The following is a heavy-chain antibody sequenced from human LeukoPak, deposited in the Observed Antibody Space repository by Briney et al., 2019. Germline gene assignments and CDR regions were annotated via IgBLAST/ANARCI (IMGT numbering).Heavy chain of an antibody. V-gene: IGHV3-23*01. CDR3: AKDGGYDFDY. D-gene: IGHD5-12*01. CDR1: GFTFSSYA. J-gene: IGHJ4*02. Sequence: GGSLRLSCAASGFTFSSYALTWARQAPGKGLEWVSAISGGGDSTYYADSVKGRFTISRDNSKNTLYLQMNSLRAEDTAVYYCAKDGGYDFDYWGQGTLVTVSS. CDR2: ISGGGDST.